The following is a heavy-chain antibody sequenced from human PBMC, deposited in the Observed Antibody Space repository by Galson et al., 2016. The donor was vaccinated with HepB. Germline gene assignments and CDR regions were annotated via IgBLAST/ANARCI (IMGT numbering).Heavy chain of an antibody. D-gene: IGHD2-21*01. Sequence: SLRLSCAASGFSFSGYGMHWVRQAPGKGLEWVALVWAGATAKYYTDSVKGRFTISRDNPKNTLFLQMNSLRVEDTAVYYCARENCGVGSCYLDFWGQGILVTVSS. CDR3: ARENCGVGSCYLDF. CDR2: VWAGATAK. J-gene: IGHJ4*02. V-gene: IGHV3-33*01. CDR1: GFSFSGYG.